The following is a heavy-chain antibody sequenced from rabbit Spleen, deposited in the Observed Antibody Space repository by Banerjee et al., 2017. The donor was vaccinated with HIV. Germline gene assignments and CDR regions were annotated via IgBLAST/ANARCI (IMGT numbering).Heavy chain of an antibody. CDR1: GFSFSSSYD. CDR3: ARGSAAMTMVITGYYLNL. Sequence: QQLVESGGGLVKPGASLTLTCTASGFSFSSSYDMCWVRQAPGKGLEWIGCIYTGNVKTYYASWAKGRFTISKTSSTTVTLQMTSLTATDTATYFCARGSAAMTMVITGYYLNLWGPGTLVTVS. J-gene: IGHJ4*01. D-gene: IGHD2-1*01. V-gene: IGHV1S40*01. CDR2: IYTGNVKT.